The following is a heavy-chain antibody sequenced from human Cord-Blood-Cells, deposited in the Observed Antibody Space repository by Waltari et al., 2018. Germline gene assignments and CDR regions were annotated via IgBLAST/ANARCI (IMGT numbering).Heavy chain of an antibody. V-gene: IGHV4-34*01. CDR3: ARGGELPFDY. D-gene: IGHD1-26*01. Sequence: QVQLQQWGAGLLKPSETLSLTCAVYGGSFSGYYWSWIRKPPGKGPEWIGEINHSGSTNYNPSLKSRVTISVDTSKNQFSLKLSSVTAADTAVYYCARGGELPFDYWGQGTLVTVSS. J-gene: IGHJ4*02. CDR1: GGSFSGYY. CDR2: INHSGST.